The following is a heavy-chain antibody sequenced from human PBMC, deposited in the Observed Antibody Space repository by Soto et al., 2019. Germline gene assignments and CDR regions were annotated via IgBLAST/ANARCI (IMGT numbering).Heavy chain of an antibody. CDR3: ARLAITFGGVIVTSGDY. Sequence: PGESLKISCNGSGYSFTSYWISWVRQMPGKGLEWMGRIDPSDSYTNYSPSFQGHVTISADKSISTAYLQWSSLKASDTAMYYRARLAITFGGVIVTSGDYWGQGTLVTVYS. CDR1: GYSFTSYW. D-gene: IGHD3-16*01. CDR2: IDPSDSYT. V-gene: IGHV5-10-1*01. J-gene: IGHJ4*02.